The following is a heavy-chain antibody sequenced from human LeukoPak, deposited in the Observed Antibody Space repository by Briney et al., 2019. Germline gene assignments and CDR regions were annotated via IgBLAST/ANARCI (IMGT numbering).Heavy chain of an antibody. D-gene: IGHD1-26*01. Sequence: SETLSLTCTVSGGSISSYYWSWIRQPPGKGLEWIGYIYYSGSTNYNPSLKSRVTISVDTSKNQFSLKLSSVTAADTAVYYCGSNRRGFGRSGPIDYWGQGTLVTVSS. CDR2: IYYSGST. CDR3: GSNRRGFGRSGPIDY. J-gene: IGHJ4*02. V-gene: IGHV4-59*12. CDR1: GGSISSYY.